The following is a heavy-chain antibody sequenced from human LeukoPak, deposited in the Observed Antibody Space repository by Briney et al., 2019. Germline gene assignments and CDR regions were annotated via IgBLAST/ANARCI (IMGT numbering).Heavy chain of an antibody. CDR1: GFTFSSYG. CDR3: AKVLEHYDSDAFDI. J-gene: IGHJ3*02. D-gene: IGHD3-3*01. Sequence: GGSLRLSCAASGFTFSSYGMHWVRQAPGKGLEWVAVISYDGSNKYYADSVKGRFTISRDNSKNTLYLQMNSLRAEDTAVYYCAKVLEHYDSDAFDIWGQGTMVTVSS. V-gene: IGHV3-30*18. CDR2: ISYDGSNK.